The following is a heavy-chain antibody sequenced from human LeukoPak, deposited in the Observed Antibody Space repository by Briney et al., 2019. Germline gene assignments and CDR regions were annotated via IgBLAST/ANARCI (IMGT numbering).Heavy chain of an antibody. D-gene: IGHD2-15*01. CDR1: GFTLSSYA. CDR3: ARSRSGGSIGYYMDV. J-gene: IGHJ6*03. V-gene: IGHV3-30*04. Sequence: GGSLKLSCAASGFTLSSYAMHWVRQAPGKGLEWVAVISYDGSNKYYADSVKGRFTISRDNSKNTLYLQMNSLRAEDTAVYYCARSRSGGSIGYYMDVWGKGTTVTVSS. CDR2: ISYDGSNK.